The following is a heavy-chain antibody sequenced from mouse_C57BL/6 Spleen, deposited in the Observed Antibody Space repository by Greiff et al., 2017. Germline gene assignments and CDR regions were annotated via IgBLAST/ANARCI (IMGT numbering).Heavy chain of an antibody. D-gene: IGHD2-3*01. Sequence: EVQFQQSGPELVKPGASVKISCKASGYSFTDYNMNWVKQSNGKSLEWIGVINPNYGTTSYNQKFKGKATLTVDQSSSAAYMQLNCLTSEDSAVYYCARDNCVDGYYDYYAIDDWGQGTSVTVSS. J-gene: IGHJ4*01. V-gene: IGHV1-39*01. CDR1: GYSFTDYN. CDR2: INPNYGTT. CDR3: ARDNCVDGYYDYYAIDD.